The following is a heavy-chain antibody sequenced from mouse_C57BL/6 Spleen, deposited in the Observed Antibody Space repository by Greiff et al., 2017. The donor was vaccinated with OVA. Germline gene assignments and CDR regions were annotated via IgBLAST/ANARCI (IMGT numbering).Heavy chain of an antibody. D-gene: IGHD2-5*01. V-gene: IGHV1-55*01. CDR1: GYTFTSYW. CDR3: ARGYSNYYY. CDR2: IYPGSGST. J-gene: IGHJ2*01. Sequence: QVQLQQPGAELVKPGASVKMSCKASGYTFTSYWITCVQQRPGQGLEWIGDIYPGSGSTNYNEKFNSKATLTVDTSASTANIQLSSRTTEDSAVYYCARGYSNYYYWGQGTTLTVSS.